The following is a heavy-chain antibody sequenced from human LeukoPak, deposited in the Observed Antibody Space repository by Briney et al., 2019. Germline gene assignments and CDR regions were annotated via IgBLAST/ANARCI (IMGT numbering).Heavy chain of an antibody. CDR3: ARVYGDYVSIGMDV. D-gene: IGHD4-17*01. CDR1: GGTFSSYA. J-gene: IGHJ6*02. V-gene: IGHV1-8*02. Sequence: GASVKVSCKASGGTFSSYAISWVRQATGQGLEWMGWMNPNSGNTGYAQKFQGRVTMTRNTSISTAYMELSSLRSEDTAVYYCARVYGDYVSIGMDVWGQGTTVTVSS. CDR2: MNPNSGNT.